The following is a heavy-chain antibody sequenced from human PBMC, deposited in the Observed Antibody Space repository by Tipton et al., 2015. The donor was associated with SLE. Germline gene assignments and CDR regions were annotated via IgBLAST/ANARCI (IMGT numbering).Heavy chain of an antibody. J-gene: IGHJ3*01. CDR3: ATSLNFYDSSGPVA. V-gene: IGHV4-34*01. CDR1: GGSFSGYY. Sequence: LRLSCAVYGGSFSGYYWSWIRQSPGKGLEWIGEINYSGSTKYNPSLKSRVTISVDSSKSQFSLQVNFMTAADPAVYYCATSLNFYDSSGPVAWGQGTMVPVSS. CDR2: INYSGST. D-gene: IGHD3-22*01.